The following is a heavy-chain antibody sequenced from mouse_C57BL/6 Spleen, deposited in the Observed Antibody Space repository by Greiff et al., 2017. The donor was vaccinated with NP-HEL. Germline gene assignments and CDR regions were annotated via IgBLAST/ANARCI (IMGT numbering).Heavy chain of an antibody. J-gene: IGHJ4*01. CDR1: GYTFTSYW. Sequence: QVQLQQPGAELVKPGASVKLSCKASGYTFTSYWMQWVKQRPGQGLEWIGEIDPSDSYTNYNQKFKGKATLTVDTSSSTAYMQLSSLTSEDSAVYYCARFPLTTVVAMDYWGQGTSVTVSS. CDR3: ARFPLTTVVAMDY. CDR2: IDPSDSYT. V-gene: IGHV1-50*01. D-gene: IGHD1-1*01.